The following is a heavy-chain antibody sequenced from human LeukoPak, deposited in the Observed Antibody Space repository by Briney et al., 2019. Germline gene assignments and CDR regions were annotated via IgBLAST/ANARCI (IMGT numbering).Heavy chain of an antibody. CDR3: ARDRGNGSSSPYYFDY. D-gene: IGHD3-10*01. Sequence: PGGSLRLSCVASGFTFSSYEMNWVRQAPGKGLEWVSHTSRSGSTIYYADSVKGRFTISRDNAKNSLYLQLNSLRAEDTAVYYCARDRGNGSSSPYYFDYCGQGTLVTVSS. CDR2: TSRSGSTI. CDR1: GFTFSSYE. V-gene: IGHV3-48*03. J-gene: IGHJ4*02.